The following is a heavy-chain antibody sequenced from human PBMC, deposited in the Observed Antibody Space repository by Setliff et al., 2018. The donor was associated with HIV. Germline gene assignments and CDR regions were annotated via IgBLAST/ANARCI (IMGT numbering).Heavy chain of an antibody. D-gene: IGHD3-22*01. J-gene: IGHJ4*02. Sequence: SETLSLTCTVSGDSVSSRSYYWSWIRQPPGKGLEWIGYIYYSGSTNYNTSLKSRVTISVDTSKNQFSLKLSSVTAADTAVYYCARDYYYDSSGYRYFDYWGQGTLVTAPQ. CDR3: ARDYYYDSSGYRYFDY. V-gene: IGHV4-61*01. CDR1: GDSVSSRSYY. CDR2: IYYSGST.